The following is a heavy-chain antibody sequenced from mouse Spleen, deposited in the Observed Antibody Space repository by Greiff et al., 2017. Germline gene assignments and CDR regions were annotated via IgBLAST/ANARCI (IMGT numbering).Heavy chain of an antibody. V-gene: IGHV1S56*01. CDR3: ARWRAMDY. CDR1: GYTFTSYY. Sequence: VHLVESGPELVKPGASVRISCKASGYTFTSYYIHWVKQRPGQGLEWIGWIYPGNVNTKYNEKFKGKATLTADKSSSTAYMQLSSLTSEDSAVYFCARWRAMDYWGQGTSVTVSS. J-gene: IGHJ4*01. CDR2: IYPGNVNT.